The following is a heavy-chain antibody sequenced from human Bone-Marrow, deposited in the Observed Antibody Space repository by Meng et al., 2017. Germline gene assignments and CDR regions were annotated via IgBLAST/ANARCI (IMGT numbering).Heavy chain of an antibody. CDR3: ARYAPGWELGAGMDV. D-gene: IGHD1-26*01. Sequence: GESLKISCAASGFTFSDYYMSWIRQAPGKGLEWVSYISSSGSTIYYAASVKGRFNISRDNAKNSLYLQMNSLRAEDTAVYYCARYAPGWELGAGMDVWGQGTTVTVSS. J-gene: IGHJ6*02. CDR1: GFTFSDYY. V-gene: IGHV3-11*01. CDR2: ISSSGSTI.